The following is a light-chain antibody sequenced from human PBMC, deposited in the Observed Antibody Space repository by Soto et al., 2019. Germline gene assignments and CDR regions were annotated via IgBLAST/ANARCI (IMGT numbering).Light chain of an antibody. CDR2: DAS. J-gene: IGKJ4*01. V-gene: IGKV3-11*01. CDR3: QQRSNWRALT. CDR1: QSVNNY. Sequence: EIVLTQSPVTLSLSPGERATLSCRASQSVNNYLAWYQQKPGQAPRLLIYDASNRATGIPPRFSGSGSGTDFTLTTSSLEPEDFAVYYCQQRSNWRALTFGGGTKVEIK.